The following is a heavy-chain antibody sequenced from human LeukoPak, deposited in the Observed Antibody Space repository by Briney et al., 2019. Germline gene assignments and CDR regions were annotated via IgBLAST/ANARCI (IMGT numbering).Heavy chain of an antibody. CDR3: ARDRGITTARGVPSWFDP. CDR1: GGSISSSNYY. J-gene: IGHJ5*02. CDR2: IYTTGSP. Sequence: SETLSLTCTVSGGSISSSNYYWTWIRQPAGKGLEWIVRIYTTGSPSYRPSLKSRVTISVDTSTNQFSLKLTSVSAADTAVYYCARDRGITTARGVPSWFDPWGQGTLVTVSS. V-gene: IGHV4-61*02. D-gene: IGHD3-10*01.